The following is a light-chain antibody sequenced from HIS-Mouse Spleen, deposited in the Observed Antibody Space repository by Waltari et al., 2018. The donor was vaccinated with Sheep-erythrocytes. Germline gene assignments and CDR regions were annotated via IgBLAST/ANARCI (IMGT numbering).Light chain of an antibody. J-gene: IGLJ3*02. CDR3: SSYTSSSTWV. V-gene: IGLV2-14*03. CDR1: SRDVGGYNY. CDR2: DVS. Sequence: QSALTQPASVSGSPGQSITISCTRTSRDVGGYNYASWYQQHPGKAPKLMIYDVSNRPSGVSNRFSGSKSGNTASLTISGLQAEDEADYYCSSYTSSSTWVFGGGTKLTVL.